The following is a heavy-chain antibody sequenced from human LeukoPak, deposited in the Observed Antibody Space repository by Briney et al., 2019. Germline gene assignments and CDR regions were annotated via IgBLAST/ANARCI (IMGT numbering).Heavy chain of an antibody. CDR2: IRSNGGTT. D-gene: IGHD3-22*01. J-gene: IGHJ5*02. Sequence: PGGSLRLSCAASGFTCSDYYMSWFRQAPGKGLEWVSYIRSNGGTTHYADSVKGRFTISRDNAKNSLYLQMNSLRAEDTAMYYCARPYYYDKWGGPNYHWGQGTLVTVSS. V-gene: IGHV3-11*04. CDR3: ARPYYYDKWGGPNYH. CDR1: GFTCSDYY.